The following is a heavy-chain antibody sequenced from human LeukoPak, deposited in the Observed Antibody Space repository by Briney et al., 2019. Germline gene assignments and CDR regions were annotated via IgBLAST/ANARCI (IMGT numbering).Heavy chain of an antibody. J-gene: IGHJ4*02. CDR3: ARSRQYNGGWYPDY. Sequence: SQTLSLTCAISGDSVSSNSATWNWIRRSPSRGLDWLGRTYYRSPWYSDYAVSVKSRITINPDTSKNQFSLQLDSVTPEDTAVYYCARSRQYNGGWYPDYWGQGTLVTVSS. CDR2: TYYRSPWYS. D-gene: IGHD6-19*01. V-gene: IGHV6-1*01. CDR1: GDSVSSNSAT.